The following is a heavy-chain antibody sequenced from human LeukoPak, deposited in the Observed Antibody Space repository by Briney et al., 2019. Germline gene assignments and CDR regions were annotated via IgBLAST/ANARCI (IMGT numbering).Heavy chain of an antibody. CDR2: IIPIFGTA. CDR3: ARGSFYSNYDGRRHSTYYYYYMDV. V-gene: IGHV1-69*05. J-gene: IGHJ6*03. D-gene: IGHD4-11*01. Sequence: ASVKVSCKASGGTFSSYAISWVRQAPGQGLEWMGGIIPIFGTANYAQKFQGRVTITTDESTSTAYMELSSLRSEDTAVYYCARGSFYSNYDGRRHSTYYYYYMDVWGKGTTVTVSS. CDR1: GGTFSSYA.